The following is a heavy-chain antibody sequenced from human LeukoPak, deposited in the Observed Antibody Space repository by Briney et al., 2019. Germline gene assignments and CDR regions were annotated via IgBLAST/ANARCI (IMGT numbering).Heavy chain of an antibody. Sequence: GGSLRLSCAASGFTFNTYWMSWVRQAPGKGLEWVANIKQDGSEKYYVDSVKGRFTISRDNSQNTVSLQLNNLRIEDTALYYCAKTSLSDPSGHYYYMDVWGKGTTVTVSS. CDR1: GFTFNTYW. CDR3: AKTSLSDPSGHYYYMDV. J-gene: IGHJ6*03. V-gene: IGHV3-7*01. CDR2: IKQDGSEK. D-gene: IGHD3-3*01.